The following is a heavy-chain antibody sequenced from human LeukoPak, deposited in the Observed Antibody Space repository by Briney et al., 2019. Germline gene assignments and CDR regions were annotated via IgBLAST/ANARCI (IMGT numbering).Heavy chain of an antibody. CDR2: IKQDGSEK. CDR3: ARERFQLLFYFYYGMGV. Sequence: GGSPRLSCAASGFTLSSYWMSWVRQAPGKGLEGVANIKQDGSEKYYLDSVKGRFTIPRDNAKNSVYLQMKNLRAEDTAVYYCARERFQLLFYFYYGMGVLGQGTTVTGSS. D-gene: IGHD2-2*01. J-gene: IGHJ6*01. CDR1: GFTLSSYW. V-gene: IGHV3-7*01.